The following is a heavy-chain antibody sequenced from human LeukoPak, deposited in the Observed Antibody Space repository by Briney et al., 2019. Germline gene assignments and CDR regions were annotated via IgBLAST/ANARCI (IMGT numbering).Heavy chain of an antibody. D-gene: IGHD1-26*01. CDR3: GRHQHSGSYGAFDI. CDR1: GYSFTNYW. CDR2: IYPGDSDT. V-gene: IGHV5-51*01. Sequence: GESLKISCQGFGYSFTNYWIGWVRQMPGKGLEWMGIIYPGDSDTRYSPSFQGQVTISADKSITTAYLQWSSLKASDTAMYYCGRHQHSGSYGAFDIWGQGTMVTVSS. J-gene: IGHJ3*02.